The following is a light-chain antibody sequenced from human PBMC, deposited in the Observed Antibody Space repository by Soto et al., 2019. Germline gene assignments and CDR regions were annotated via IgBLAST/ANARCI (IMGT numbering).Light chain of an antibody. J-gene: IGLJ2*01. CDR2: EVS. Sequence: QSALTQPRSVSGSPGQSVTISCTGTSSDVGGYKYVSWYQQHPGKAPKLMIYEVSKWPSGVPDRFSGSKSGNTASLTISGLQAEDEADYYCCSFAGSSSVVFGGGTKVTVL. CDR1: SSDVGGYKY. CDR3: CSFAGSSSVV. V-gene: IGLV2-11*01.